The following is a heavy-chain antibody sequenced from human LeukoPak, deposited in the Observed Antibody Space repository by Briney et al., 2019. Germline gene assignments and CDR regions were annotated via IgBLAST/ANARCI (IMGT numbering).Heavy chain of an antibody. D-gene: IGHD3-10*01. Sequence: SETLSLTCTVSGGSISSYYWSWIRQPPGKGLEWIGYIYYSGSTNYNPSLKSRVTISVDTSKNQFSLKLSSVTAADTAVYYCARVRVPSRPQFDPWGQGTLVTVSS. CDR2: IYYSGST. CDR3: ARVRVPSRPQFDP. J-gene: IGHJ5*02. V-gene: IGHV4-59*01. CDR1: GGSISSYY.